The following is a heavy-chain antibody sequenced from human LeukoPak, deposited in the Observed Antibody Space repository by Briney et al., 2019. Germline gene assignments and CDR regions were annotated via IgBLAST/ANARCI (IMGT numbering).Heavy chain of an antibody. CDR2: INHSGYT. V-gene: IGHV4-34*01. J-gene: IGHJ4*02. CDR1: GVSFNDYY. Sequence: PSETLSLTCAVSGVSFNDYYWSWVRQTPGKGLEWIGEINHSGYTNDSPSLKSRVTLSIDTSRKQFSLNLRSVTVADTGIYYCARMTTGHDYWGQGTLVTVSS. D-gene: IGHD4-17*01. CDR3: ARMTTGHDY.